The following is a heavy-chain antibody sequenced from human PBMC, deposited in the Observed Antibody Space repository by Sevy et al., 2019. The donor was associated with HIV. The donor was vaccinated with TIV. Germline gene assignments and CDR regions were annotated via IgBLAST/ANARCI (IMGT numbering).Heavy chain of an antibody. CDR1: GFTFSSYS. D-gene: IGHD6-6*01. Sequence: GGSLRLSCAASGFTFSSYSMNWVRQAPGKGLEWVSYISSSSTIYYADSVKGRFTISRDNAKNSLYLQMNSLRDEDTAVYYCARDSSSGYYYYYYMDVWGKGTTVTVSS. J-gene: IGHJ6*03. CDR2: ISSSSTI. V-gene: IGHV3-48*02. CDR3: ARDSSSGYYYYYYMDV.